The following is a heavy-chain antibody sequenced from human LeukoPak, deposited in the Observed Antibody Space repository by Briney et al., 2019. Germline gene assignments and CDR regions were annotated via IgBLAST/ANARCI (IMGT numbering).Heavy chain of an antibody. J-gene: IGHJ4*02. D-gene: IGHD2-21*01. CDR3: TRDVGSRCGHDC. Sequence: ASVKVSCKASGYTFTDYDIHWVRQAPGQGLEWMGWINPNSGGTNYAQKFQGRVTMTSDTSISTAYMELSRLRSDDTAVYCCTRDVGSRCGHDCWGQGTLVTVSS. CDR1: GYTFTDYD. V-gene: IGHV1-2*02. CDR2: INPNSGGT.